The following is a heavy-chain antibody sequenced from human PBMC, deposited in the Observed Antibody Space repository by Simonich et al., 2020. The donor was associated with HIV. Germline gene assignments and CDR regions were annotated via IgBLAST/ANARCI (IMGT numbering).Heavy chain of an antibody. CDR2: NNHSGIT. CDR3: ARHVAGADIDY. CDR1: GGSYSCYY. J-gene: IGHJ4*02. D-gene: IGHD2-15*01. Sequence: QVQLQQWGAGLLKPAETLSLTCAGYGGSYSCYYWSWSSQPPGKGVEWLGENNHSGITNYNPSLKSRSAMSRDTSKNQSSLKLSSVTAADTAVYYCARHVAGADIDYWGQGTLVTVSS. V-gene: IGHV4-34*01.